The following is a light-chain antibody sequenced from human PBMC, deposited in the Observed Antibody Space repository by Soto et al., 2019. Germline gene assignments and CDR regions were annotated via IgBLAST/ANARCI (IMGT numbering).Light chain of an antibody. V-gene: IGKV1-27*01. CDR3: HQYGDSPWT. Sequence: DIPMTQSPSSLSASVGDRVTITCRASQGISNYLAWYQQKPGTVPKLLISAASTLQTGVPSRFSGSGSGTDFTLTISRLEPEDFAVYYCHQYGDSPWTFGQVTKVDIK. J-gene: IGKJ1*01. CDR2: AAS. CDR1: QGISNY.